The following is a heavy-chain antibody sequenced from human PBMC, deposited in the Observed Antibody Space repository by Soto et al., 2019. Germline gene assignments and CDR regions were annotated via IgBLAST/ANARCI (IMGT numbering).Heavy chain of an antibody. CDR3: AGDLGYSSSYYGMDV. D-gene: IGHD6-6*01. Sequence: QVQLVQSGAEVKKPGASVKVSCKASGYTFTSYGISWVRQAPGQGLEWMGWISAYNGNTNYAQKLQGRVTMTTDTSTSTAHMELRSLRSDDTAVYYCAGDLGYSSSYYGMDVWGQGTTVTVSS. J-gene: IGHJ6*02. CDR2: ISAYNGNT. CDR1: GYTFTSYG. V-gene: IGHV1-18*01.